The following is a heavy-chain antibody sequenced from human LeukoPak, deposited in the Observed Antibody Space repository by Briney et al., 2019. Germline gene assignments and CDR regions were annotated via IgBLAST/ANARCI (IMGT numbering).Heavy chain of an antibody. Sequence: PGGSLRLSCAASGFTFSSYGMHWVRQAPGKGLEWVAVISYDGSNKYYADSVKGRFTISRDNSKNTLYLQMNSLRAEDTAVYYCAKDQLWVGYSYGSPIDYWGQGTLVTVSS. CDR2: ISYDGSNK. V-gene: IGHV3-30*18. J-gene: IGHJ4*02. CDR3: AKDQLWVGYSYGSPIDY. CDR1: GFTFSSYG. D-gene: IGHD5-18*01.